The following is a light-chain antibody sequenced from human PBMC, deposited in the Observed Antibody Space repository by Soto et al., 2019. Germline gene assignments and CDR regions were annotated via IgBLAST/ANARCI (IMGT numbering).Light chain of an antibody. Sequence: QPGLTQPASGSGTPGQSITISCTGTSSDVGANNFVSWYQQHPGKAPKLMICEVSNRPSGVSNRFSGSKSGNTASLTISGLQAEDEADYYCNSYANTGARVFGTGTKVTVL. CDR2: EVS. J-gene: IGLJ1*01. V-gene: IGLV2-14*01. CDR1: SSDVGANNF. CDR3: NSYANTGARV.